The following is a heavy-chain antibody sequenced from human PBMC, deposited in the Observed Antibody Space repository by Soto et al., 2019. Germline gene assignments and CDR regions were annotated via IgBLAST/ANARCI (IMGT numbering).Heavy chain of an antibody. CDR1: GGSISSYY. D-gene: IGHD3-22*01. CDR3: ERAMMWSWFDP. Sequence: SETLALTCTVSGGSISSYYRSWIRQPPGKGLEWIGYIYYSGSTNYNPSLKGRVTISVDTSKNQFSLKLSSVTAADTAVYYCERAMMWSWFDPWGQGTLVTVSS. V-gene: IGHV4-59*01. J-gene: IGHJ5*02. CDR2: IYYSGST.